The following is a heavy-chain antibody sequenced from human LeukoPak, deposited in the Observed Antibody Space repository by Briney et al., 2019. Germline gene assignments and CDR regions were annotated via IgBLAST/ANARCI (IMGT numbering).Heavy chain of an antibody. CDR3: ARGFPISSWYQPPKYFQH. Sequence: PSETLSLTCAVYGGSFSGYYWSWIRQPPGKGLEWIGEINHSGSTNYNPSLKSRVTISVDTSKNQFSLKLSSVTAADTAVYYCARGFPISSWYQPPKYFQHWGQGTLVTVSS. CDR2: INHSGST. J-gene: IGHJ1*01. D-gene: IGHD6-13*01. V-gene: IGHV4-34*01. CDR1: GGSFSGYY.